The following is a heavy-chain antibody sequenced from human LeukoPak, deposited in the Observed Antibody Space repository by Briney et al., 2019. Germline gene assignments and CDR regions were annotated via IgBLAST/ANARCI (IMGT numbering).Heavy chain of an antibody. Sequence: HPGGSLRLSCAASGFTVSSNYMSWVRQAPGKGLEWVSVIYTGGSTYYADSVKGRFTISRDNSKNTLYLQMNSLRVEDTAVYYCARGNPTSTDYWGQGTLVTVSS. CDR1: GFTVSSNY. CDR3: ARGNPTSTDY. CDR2: IYTGGST. J-gene: IGHJ4*02. V-gene: IGHV3-53*01. D-gene: IGHD1-14*01.